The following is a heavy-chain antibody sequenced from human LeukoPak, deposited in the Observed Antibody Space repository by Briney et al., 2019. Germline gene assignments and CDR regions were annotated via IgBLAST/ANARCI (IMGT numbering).Heavy chain of an antibody. Sequence: GRSLRLSCAASGFTFDDYAMHWVRQAPGKGLEWVSGISWNSGSIGYADSVKGRFTISRDNSKNTLYLQMNSLRAEDTAVYYCAKEYYYDSSGYESNYWGQGTLVTVSS. CDR2: ISWNSGSI. CDR1: GFTFDDYA. D-gene: IGHD3-22*01. J-gene: IGHJ4*02. CDR3: AKEYYYDSSGYESNY. V-gene: IGHV3-9*01.